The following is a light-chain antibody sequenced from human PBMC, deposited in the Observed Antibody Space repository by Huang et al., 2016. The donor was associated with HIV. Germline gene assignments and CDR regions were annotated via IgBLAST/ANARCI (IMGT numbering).Light chain of an antibody. J-gene: IGKJ3*01. CDR2: KGS. CDR3: MQGSHWPPT. Sequence: DVVMTQSPFSLPVTLGQPASISCRSDQSLVYTDGNTYLDWFHQRPGQSPRRLIYKGSNRDSGVPDRFSGSVSATNFTLKISRVEAEDVGIYYCMQGSHWPPTFGPGTKVDIK. V-gene: IGKV2-30*01. CDR1: QSLVYTDGNTY.